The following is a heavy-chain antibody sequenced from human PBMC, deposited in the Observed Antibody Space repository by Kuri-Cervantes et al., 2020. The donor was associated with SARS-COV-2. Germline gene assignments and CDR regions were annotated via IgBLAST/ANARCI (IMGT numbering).Heavy chain of an antibody. J-gene: IGHJ4*02. CDR3: ATALIVATVDY. V-gene: IGHV3-7*01. Sequence: ETLSLTCAASGFTFSTYWMSWVRQAPGKGLEWVANIKQDGSEKYYVDSVKGRFTISRDNAKNSLYLQMNSLRAEDTAVYYCATALIVATVDYWGQGTLVTVSS. CDR1: GFTFSTYW. D-gene: IGHD5-12*01. CDR2: IKQDGSEK.